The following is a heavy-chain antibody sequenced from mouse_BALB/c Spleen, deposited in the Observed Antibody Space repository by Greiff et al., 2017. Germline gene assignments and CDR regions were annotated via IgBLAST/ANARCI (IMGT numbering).Heavy chain of an antibody. CDR3: ARHYRYDVWFAY. J-gene: IGHJ3*01. CDR1: GYAFSSYW. D-gene: IGHD2-14*01. CDR2: IYPGDGDT. V-gene: IGHV1-80*01. Sequence: VKLMESGAELVRPGSSVKISCKASGYAFSSYWMNWVKQRPGQGLEWIGQIYPGDGDTNYNGKFKGKATLTADKSSSTAYMQLSSLTSEDSAVYFCARHYRYDVWFAYWGQGTLVTVSA.